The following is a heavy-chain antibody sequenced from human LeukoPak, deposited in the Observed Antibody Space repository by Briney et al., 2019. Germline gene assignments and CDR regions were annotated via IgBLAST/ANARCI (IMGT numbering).Heavy chain of an antibody. CDR1: GFTFNKFA. D-gene: IGHD6-13*01. CDR2: IIENGGET. J-gene: IGHJ4*02. V-gene: IGHV3-23*01. CDR3: AKDYEYNSNTWYFH. Sequence: GGSLRLSCAASGFTFNKFAMSWVRQAPGKGLEWVSGIIENGGETYYAGSVRGRFTISRDNSKNTLYLQVNSLRAEDTAVYYCAKDYEYNSNTWYFHLGRGTLVSVSS.